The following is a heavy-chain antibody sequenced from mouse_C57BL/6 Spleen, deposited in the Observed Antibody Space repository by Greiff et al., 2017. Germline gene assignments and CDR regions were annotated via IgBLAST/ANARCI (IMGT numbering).Heavy chain of an antibody. D-gene: IGHD1-1*01. Sequence: VQLQQPGAELVKPGASVKMSCKASGYTFTSYWITWVKQRPGQGLEWIGDIYPGSGSTNYNEKFKSKATLTVDTSSSTAYMQLSSLTSEDSAVYYCARETTVVAPLFDYWGQGTTLTVSS. V-gene: IGHV1-55*01. CDR1: GYTFTSYW. CDR2: IYPGSGST. CDR3: ARETTVVAPLFDY. J-gene: IGHJ2*01.